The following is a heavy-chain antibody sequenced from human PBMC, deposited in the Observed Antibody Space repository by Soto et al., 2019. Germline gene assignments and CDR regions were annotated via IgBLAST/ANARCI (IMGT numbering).Heavy chain of an antibody. J-gene: IGHJ4*02. Sequence: QVQLQESGPGLVKPSQTLSLTCTVSGGSISSGGYYWSWIRQHPGKGLEWIGYIYYSGSTYYNPSLKSRVTISLDTSKNQFSLKLSSVTAADTAVYYCARDRITIYSAYFDYWGQGTLVTVSS. CDR1: GGSISSGGYY. V-gene: IGHV4-31*03. D-gene: IGHD3-9*01. CDR2: IYYSGST. CDR3: ARDRITIYSAYFDY.